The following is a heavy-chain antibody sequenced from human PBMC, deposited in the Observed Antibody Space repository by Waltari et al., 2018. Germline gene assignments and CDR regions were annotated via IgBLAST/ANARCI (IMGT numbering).Heavy chain of an antibody. Sequence: QVHLVASGGGVVQPGGSLRLSCAAPGFNFTLFGMHWVRQAPGKGLELVSFISYDGSNENYADSVKGRFTMSRDNSKKMLYVQMNNLRAEDSAVYYCVKGNEIDYWGQGTLVTVSS. CDR2: ISYDGSNE. J-gene: IGHJ4*02. V-gene: IGHV3-30*02. D-gene: IGHD1-1*01. CDR1: GFNFTLFG. CDR3: VKGNEIDY.